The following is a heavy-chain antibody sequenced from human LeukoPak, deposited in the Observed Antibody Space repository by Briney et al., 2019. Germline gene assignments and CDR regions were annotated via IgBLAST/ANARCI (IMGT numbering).Heavy chain of an antibody. CDR2: IDHRGDT. Sequence: PSERLSLTCAVYGGSFSRYYWSWIRQSPGKGLEWIAEIDHRGDTNYNPSVKSRVTISVDTSKNQFSLKVRSLSAADTAVYYCARGATISETGYFDFWGQGTPVTVSS. CDR1: GGSFSRYY. J-gene: IGHJ4*03. CDR3: ARGATISETGYFDF. D-gene: IGHD5-24*01. V-gene: IGHV4-34*01.